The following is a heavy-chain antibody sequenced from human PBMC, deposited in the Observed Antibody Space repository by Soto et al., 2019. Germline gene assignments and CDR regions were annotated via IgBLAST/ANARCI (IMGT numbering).Heavy chain of an antibody. D-gene: IGHD2-2*01. CDR1: GGSINSGDYY. CDR2: IYYSGST. V-gene: IGHV4-30-4*01. J-gene: IGHJ4*01. Sequence: SETLSLTCTVSGGSINSGDYYWSWIRQPPGKGLEWIGYIYYSGSTYYNPSLKSRVTISVDTSKNQFSLKLSSVTAADTAVYYCTRTAGYVYQLLFNYWGQGTLVTVSS. CDR3: TRTAGYVYQLLFNY.